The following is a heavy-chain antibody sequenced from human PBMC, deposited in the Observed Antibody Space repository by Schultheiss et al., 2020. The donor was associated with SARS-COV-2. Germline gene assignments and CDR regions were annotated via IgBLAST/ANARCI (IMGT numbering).Heavy chain of an antibody. CDR3: AKAGVGASDY. J-gene: IGHJ4*02. D-gene: IGHD1-26*01. Sequence: GGSLRLSCGGSGFTFREYGMQWVRQAPGKGLEWVAVIWNDGSKEDYADSVKGRFTISRDDSQNSLFLQMNSLRVEDTAVYHCAKAGVGASDYWGQGTLVTVSS. CDR2: IWNDGSKE. CDR1: GFTFREYG. V-gene: IGHV3-33*06.